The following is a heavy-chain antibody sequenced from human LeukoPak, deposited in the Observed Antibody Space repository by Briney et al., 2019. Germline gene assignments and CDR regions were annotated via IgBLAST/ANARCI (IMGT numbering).Heavy chain of an antibody. J-gene: IGHJ4*02. Sequence: QSGASLRLSCAASGFTFSSYAMGWVRQAPGKGLEWVSAISGSGGSTYYADSVKGRFTISRDNSKNTLYLQMNSLRAEDTAVYYCAKGTVRYSGYDYGNYFDYWGQGTLVTVSS. CDR2: ISGSGGST. CDR1: GFTFSSYA. CDR3: AKGTVRYSGYDYGNYFDY. D-gene: IGHD5-12*01. V-gene: IGHV3-23*01.